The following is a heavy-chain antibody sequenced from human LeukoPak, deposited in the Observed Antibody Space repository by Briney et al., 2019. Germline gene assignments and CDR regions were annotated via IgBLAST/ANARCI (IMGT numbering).Heavy chain of an antibody. CDR2: IYSGGST. V-gene: IGHV3-53*01. D-gene: IGHD3-16*01. Sequence: PGGSLRLSCAASGFTVSSNYMSWVRQAPGKGLEWVSVIYSGGSTYYADSVKGRFTISRDNSKNTLYLQMNSLRAEDTAVYYCASESRGGYFDYWGQGTLVTVSS. J-gene: IGHJ4*02. CDR3: ASESRGGYFDY. CDR1: GFTVSSNY.